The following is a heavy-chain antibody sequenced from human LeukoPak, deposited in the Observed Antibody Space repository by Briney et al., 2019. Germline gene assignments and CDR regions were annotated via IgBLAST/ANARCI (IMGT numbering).Heavy chain of an antibody. J-gene: IGHJ3*02. Sequence: GGSLRLSCAASGFTFSSYGMSWVRQAPGKGLEWVSGINWNGDSTGYADSVKGRFTISRDNAKNSLYLQMNTLRAEDTALYYCARGGRANGVYDAFDIWGQGTIVTVSS. CDR1: GFTFSSYG. V-gene: IGHV3-20*04. D-gene: IGHD2-8*01. CDR3: ARGGRANGVYDAFDI. CDR2: INWNGDST.